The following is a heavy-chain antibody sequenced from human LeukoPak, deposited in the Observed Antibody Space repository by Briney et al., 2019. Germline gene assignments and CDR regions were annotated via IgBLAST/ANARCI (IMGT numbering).Heavy chain of an antibody. CDR3: ARDPNSSWYYYYYYGMDV. D-gene: IGHD6-13*01. CDR2: IYPSGNS. Sequence: PSETLSLTCTVSGGSISAYYWSWIRQPAGEGLEWIGHIYPSGNSNYNPSLKSRVTMSVDTSKNQFSLNLSSVTAADTAVYYCARDPNSSWYYYYYYGMDVWGQGTTVTVSS. J-gene: IGHJ6*02. CDR1: GGSISAYY. V-gene: IGHV4-4*07.